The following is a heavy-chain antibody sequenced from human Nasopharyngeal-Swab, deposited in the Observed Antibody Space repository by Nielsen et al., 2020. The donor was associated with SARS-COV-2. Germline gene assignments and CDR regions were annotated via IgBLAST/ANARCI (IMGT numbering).Heavy chain of an antibody. CDR1: GGSFNNFY. Sequence: SETLSLTCNVSGGSFNNFYASWVRQPPGKGLEWIGEFHPRGFPSYNPSLWSRVTISVDTSKSQLSLKFRSVTAADTAVYYCGRGLDHHKVGTVWGPGIRVTVSS. V-gene: IGHV4-34*01. CDR3: GRGLDHHKVGTV. D-gene: IGHD2-2*01. J-gene: IGHJ4*02. CDR2: FHPRGFP.